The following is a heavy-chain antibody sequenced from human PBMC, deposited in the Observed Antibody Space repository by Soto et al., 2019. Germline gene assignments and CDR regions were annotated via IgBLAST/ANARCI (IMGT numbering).Heavy chain of an antibody. CDR3: AKDRQYPRDYFHY. CDR2: ISSSGVNT. CDR1: GFSFSTYA. Sequence: EVQLLESGGDLVQPGGSLRLSCAASGFSFSTYAMSWVRQAPGKGLEWVSTISSSGVNTYYTDSVKGRFTISRDNSKDTLYLQMNSLRAEDTAIYYCAKDRQYPRDYFHYWGQGTLVTVSS. D-gene: IGHD4-4*01. V-gene: IGHV3-23*01. J-gene: IGHJ4*02.